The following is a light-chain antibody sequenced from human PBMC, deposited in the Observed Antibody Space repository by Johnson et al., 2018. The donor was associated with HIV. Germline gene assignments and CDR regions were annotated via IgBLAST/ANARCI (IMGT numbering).Light chain of an antibody. CDR2: DNN. J-gene: IGLJ1*01. CDR1: SSNIGNNY. V-gene: IGLV1-51*01. CDR3: GTWDTSLRVGF. Sequence: QSALTQPPSVSAAPGQKVTISCSGSSSNIGNNYVSWYQQIPGRAPKLLIYDNNKRPSGIPDRFSGSKSGTSATLGITGLQTGDEADYYCGTWDTSLRVGFFGTGTKVTFL.